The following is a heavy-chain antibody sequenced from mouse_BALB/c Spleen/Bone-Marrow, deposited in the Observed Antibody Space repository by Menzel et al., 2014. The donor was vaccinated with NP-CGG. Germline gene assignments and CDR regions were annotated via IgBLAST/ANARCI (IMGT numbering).Heavy chain of an antibody. D-gene: IGHD3-1*01. Sequence: VQLKQSGAELVKPGASVKLSCTASGFNIKDTYMHWVKQRPEQGLEWIGRIDPANGNTKYDPKFQGKATITADTSSNTAYLQLSSLTSEDTAVYYCARDTQCAYRGQGPLGPVSA. CDR2: IDPANGNT. V-gene: IGHV14-3*02. J-gene: IGHJ3*01. CDR1: GFNIKDTY. CDR3: ARDTQCAY.